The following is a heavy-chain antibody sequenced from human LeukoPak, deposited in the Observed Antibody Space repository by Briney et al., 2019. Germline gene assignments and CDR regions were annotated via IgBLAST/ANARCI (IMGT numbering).Heavy chain of an antibody. CDR1: GGTFSSYA. Sequence: SVKVSCKASGGTFSSYAISWVRQAPGQGLGWMGGIIPIFGTANYAQKFQGRVTITADKSTSTAYMELSSLRSEDTAAYYCASERGGVTHFDYWGQGTLVTVSS. CDR3: ASERGGVTHFDY. D-gene: IGHD3-10*01. J-gene: IGHJ4*02. V-gene: IGHV1-69*06. CDR2: IIPIFGTA.